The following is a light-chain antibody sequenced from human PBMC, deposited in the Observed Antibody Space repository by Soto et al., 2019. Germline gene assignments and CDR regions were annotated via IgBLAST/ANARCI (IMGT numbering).Light chain of an antibody. V-gene: IGKV1-12*01. CDR3: KQYGSSPWT. CDR2: AAS. CDR1: QGIGSW. Sequence: DIQLTQSPSSVSASVGDRVTITCRASQGIGSWLAWYQQQPGKAPKLLIYAASTLQSGSGTDFTLTISRLEPEDFAVYYCKQYGSSPWTFGQGTKVDIK. J-gene: IGKJ1*01.